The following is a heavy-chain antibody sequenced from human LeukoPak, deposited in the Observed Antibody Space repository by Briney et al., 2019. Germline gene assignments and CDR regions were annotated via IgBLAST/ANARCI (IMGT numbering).Heavy chain of an antibody. CDR1: GGSINTNTNY. CDR3: VRSLGSSNAFDL. CDR2: IYYIGNT. V-gene: IGHV4-59*08. D-gene: IGHD2-15*01. Sequence: SETLTPACRVSGGSINTNTNYWSWIRQAPGKGLEWIGNIYYIGNTNYNPSLKSRVAISIDTSSNQFFLTLSSVTAADTAVYYCVRSLGSSNAFDLWG. J-gene: IGHJ3*01.